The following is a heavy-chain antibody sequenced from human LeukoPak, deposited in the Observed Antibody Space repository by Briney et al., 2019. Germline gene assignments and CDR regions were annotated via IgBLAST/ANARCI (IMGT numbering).Heavy chain of an antibody. Sequence: GGSLRLSCVASGFTVSSNDMSWARQAPGKGLEWVSFIYRSGDTDYADYVKGRFTISRDNSKNTLYLQMNSLGAEDTAVYYCARGPNGDSYGILDYWGQGTLVTVSS. J-gene: IGHJ4*02. CDR2: IYRSGDT. CDR1: GFTVSSND. V-gene: IGHV3-53*01. D-gene: IGHD4-17*01. CDR3: ARGPNGDSYGILDY.